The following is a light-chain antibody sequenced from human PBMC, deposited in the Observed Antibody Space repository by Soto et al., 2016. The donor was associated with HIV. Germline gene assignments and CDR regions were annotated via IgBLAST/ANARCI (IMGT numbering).Light chain of an antibody. J-gene: IGLJ2*01. CDR3: KSRDSSGNHPHVV. Sequence: SSELTQDPAVSVALGQTVRITCQGDSLRSYYASWYQQKPGQAPLLVIYGKNKRPSGIPDRFSGFTSGNXAFLTITGAQAEDEADYYCKSRDSSGNHPHVVFGGGTKLTVL. V-gene: IGLV3-19*01. CDR1: SLRSYY. CDR2: GKN.